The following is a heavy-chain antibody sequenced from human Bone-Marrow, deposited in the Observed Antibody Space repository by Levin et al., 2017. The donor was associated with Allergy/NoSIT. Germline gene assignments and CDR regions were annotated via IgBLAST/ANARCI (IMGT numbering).Heavy chain of an antibody. CDR2: IWYDGSNK. D-gene: IGHD6-19*01. V-gene: IGHV3-33*01. CDR3: ARDLEYSSGWYPWGQDYYYYGMDV. CDR1: GFTFSSYG. J-gene: IGHJ6*02. Sequence: PGGSLRLSCAASGFTFSSYGMHWVRQAPGKGLEWVAVIWYDGSNKYYADSVKGRFTISRDNSKNTLYLQMNSLRAEDTAVYYCARDLEYSSGWYPWGQDYYYYGMDVWGQGTTVTVSS.